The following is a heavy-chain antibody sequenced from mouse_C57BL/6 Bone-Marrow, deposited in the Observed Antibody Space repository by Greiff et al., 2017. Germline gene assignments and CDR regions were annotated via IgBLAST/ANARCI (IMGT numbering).Heavy chain of an antibody. J-gene: IGHJ3*01. CDR1: GYTFTDHT. D-gene: IGHD2-4*01. V-gene: IGHV1-78*01. CDR3: ARHLIYYDYDGGFAY. CDR2: IYPRDGST. Sequence: QVQLQQSDAELVKPGASVKISCKASGYTFTDHTIHWMKQRPEQGLEWIGYIYPRDGSTKYNEKFKGKATLTADKSSSTAYMQLNSLTSEDSAVYFCARHLIYYDYDGGFAYWGQGTLVTVSA.